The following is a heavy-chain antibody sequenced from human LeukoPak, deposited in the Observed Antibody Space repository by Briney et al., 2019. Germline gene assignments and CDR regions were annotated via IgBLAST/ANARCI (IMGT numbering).Heavy chain of an antibody. CDR1: GYTLTSHY. CDR3: ARGSGYYAGAEYFEY. Sequence: ASVKVSCKASGYTLTSHYLHWVRQAPGQGLEWMGWINPNSGDTNYAQKFQGRVTMTRDTSINAAYLELGRLTSDDTAVYYCARGSGYYAGAEYFEYCGQGTLVTVSS. CDR2: INPNSGDT. J-gene: IGHJ1*01. V-gene: IGHV1-2*02. D-gene: IGHD3-3*01.